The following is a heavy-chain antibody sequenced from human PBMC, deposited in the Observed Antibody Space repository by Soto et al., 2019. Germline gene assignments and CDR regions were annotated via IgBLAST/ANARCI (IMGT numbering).Heavy chain of an antibody. CDR1: GYTFTDYL. D-gene: IGHD5-12*01. V-gene: IGHV1-2*02. Sequence: QVQLVQSGAEVRKPGASVRVSCKASGYTFTDYLIYWVRQAPGQGLEWMGRINPQSDGTALAQSVQGRVTMAKHTSISTVYMEVTRLRSDDTAVYYCARGESTDCSTVVCPFNYNYHWDCWGQGTTVTVSS. CDR3: ARGESTDCSTVVCPFNYNYHWDC. CDR2: INPQSDGT. J-gene: IGHJ6*02.